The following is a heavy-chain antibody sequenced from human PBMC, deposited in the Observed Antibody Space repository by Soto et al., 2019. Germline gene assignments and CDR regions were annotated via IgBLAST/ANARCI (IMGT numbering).Heavy chain of an antibody. Sequence: GGSLRLSCTGSGFNPTTTPLSWVRQPPGKGLEWVTTISGTASRTYYVDSVKGRFFISRDNSKNTVTLQMNNLTVDDTAVYYCATSFRYFDHWGQGTRVTSPQ. V-gene: IGHV3-23*01. J-gene: IGHJ4*02. D-gene: IGHD3-9*01. CDR1: GFNPTTTP. CDR3: ATSFRYFDH. CDR2: ISGTASRT.